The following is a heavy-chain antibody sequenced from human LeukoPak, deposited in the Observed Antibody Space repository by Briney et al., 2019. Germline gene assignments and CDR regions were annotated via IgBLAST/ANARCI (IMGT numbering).Heavy chain of an antibody. CDR1: GGSISSGGYY. J-gene: IGHJ3*02. Sequence: PSQTLSLTCTVSGGSISSGGYYWSWIRQPPGKGLEWIGYIYHSGSTYYNPSLKSRVTISVDRSKNQFSLKLSSVTAADTAVYYCARDSMTDGAFDIWGQGTMVTVSS. D-gene: IGHD2-21*02. CDR3: ARDSMTDGAFDI. V-gene: IGHV4-30-2*01. CDR2: IYHSGST.